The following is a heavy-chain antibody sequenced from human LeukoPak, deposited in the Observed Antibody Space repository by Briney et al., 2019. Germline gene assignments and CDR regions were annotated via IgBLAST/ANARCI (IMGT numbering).Heavy chain of an antibody. CDR3: ARDRGGSYSAIDY. CDR1: GFTLGSYS. J-gene: IGHJ4*02. V-gene: IGHV3-48*04. Sequence: GGSLRLSCAASGFTLGSYSLNWVRQAPGKGLEWVSFISSSSITIYYADSVKGRFTISRDNAEKSLYLQMNSLRAEDTAVYYCARDRGGSYSAIDYWGQGTLVTVSS. CDR2: ISSSSITI. D-gene: IGHD2-15*01.